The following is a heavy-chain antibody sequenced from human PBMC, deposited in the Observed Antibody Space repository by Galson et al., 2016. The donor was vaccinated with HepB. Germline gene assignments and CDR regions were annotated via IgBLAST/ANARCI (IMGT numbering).Heavy chain of an antibody. D-gene: IGHD3-3*01. CDR2: INPSGGST. J-gene: IGHJ2*01. CDR1: GYTFTSYY. V-gene: IGHV1-46*01. Sequence: SVKVSCKASGYTFTSYYMHWVRQAPGQGLEWMGIINPSGGSTSYAQKFQGRVTMTRDTSTSTVYMELSSLRSEDTAVYYCARDAYYDFWSGYRGNWYFDLWGRGTLVTVSS. CDR3: ARDAYYDFWSGYRGNWYFDL.